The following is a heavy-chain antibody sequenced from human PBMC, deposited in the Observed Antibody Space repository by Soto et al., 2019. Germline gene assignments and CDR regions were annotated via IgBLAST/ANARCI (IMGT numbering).Heavy chain of an antibody. CDR2: IYSGGST. CDR3: ARDLSRISYYYGMDV. Sequence: EVQLVETGGGLIQPGGSLRLSCAASGFTVSSNYMSWVRQAPGKGLEWVSVIYSGGSTYYADSVKGRFTISRDNSKNTLYLQMNSLRAEDTAVYYCARDLSRISYYYGMDVWGQGTTVTVSS. V-gene: IGHV3-53*02. CDR1: GFTVSSNY. D-gene: IGHD2-2*01. J-gene: IGHJ6*02.